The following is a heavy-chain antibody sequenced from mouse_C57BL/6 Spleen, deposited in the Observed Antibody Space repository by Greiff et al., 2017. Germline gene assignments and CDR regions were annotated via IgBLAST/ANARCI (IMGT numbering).Heavy chain of an antibody. CDR2: INPNNGGT. J-gene: IGHJ1*03. D-gene: IGHD2-1*01. V-gene: IGHV1-22*01. Sequence: EVQLQESGPELVKPGASVKMSCKASGYTFTDYNMHWVKQSHGKSLEWIGYINPNNGGTSYNQKFKGKATLTVNKSSSTAYMELRSLTSEDSAVYYCRDGNWYFDVWGTGTTVTVAS. CDR3: RDGNWYFDV. CDR1: GYTFTDYN.